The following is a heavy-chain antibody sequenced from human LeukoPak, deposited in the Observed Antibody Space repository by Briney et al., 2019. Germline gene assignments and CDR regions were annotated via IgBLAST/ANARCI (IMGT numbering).Heavy chain of an antibody. Sequence: GGSLRLSCAASGFTFSSYSTNWVRQAPGKGLEWVSSISSSSSYIYYADSVKGRFTISRDNAKNSLYLQMNSLRAEDTAVYYCARDHPGYSYGRDYWGQGTLVTVSS. CDR2: ISSSSSYI. J-gene: IGHJ4*02. V-gene: IGHV3-21*01. D-gene: IGHD5-18*01. CDR3: ARDHPGYSYGRDY. CDR1: GFTFSSYS.